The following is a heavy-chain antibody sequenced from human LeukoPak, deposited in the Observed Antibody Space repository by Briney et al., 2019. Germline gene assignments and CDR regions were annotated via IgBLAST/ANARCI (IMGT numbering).Heavy chain of an antibody. CDR1: GFTFSNAW. V-gene: IGHV3-15*01. Sequence: GGSLTLSCAASGFTFSNAWMNWVRQAPGKGLEWVGRIKSKPDGGTTDYAAPVKDRFTISRDDSKNTMYMQMNSLETEDTAVYYCTARNFDYWGQGTLVTVSS. CDR2: IKSKPDGGTT. CDR3: TARNFDY. J-gene: IGHJ4*02.